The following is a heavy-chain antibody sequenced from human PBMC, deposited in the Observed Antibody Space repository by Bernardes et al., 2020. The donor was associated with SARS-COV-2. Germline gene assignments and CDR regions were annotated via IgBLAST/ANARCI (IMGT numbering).Heavy chain of an antibody. CDR3: ARAGGNYRLYYYGMDV. CDR2: PNPHSGGT. J-gene: IGHJ6*02. D-gene: IGHD3-16*02. V-gene: IGHV1-2*04. Sequence: ASVKVSCKASRYTFTVYYIHRARQAPGHGLAWMGFPNPHSGGTNYAQKFQGWVTMTSDTPISTAYMELSRLRSDDTAVYYRARAGGNYRLYYYGMDVWGQGTTVTVYS. CDR1: RYTFTVYY.